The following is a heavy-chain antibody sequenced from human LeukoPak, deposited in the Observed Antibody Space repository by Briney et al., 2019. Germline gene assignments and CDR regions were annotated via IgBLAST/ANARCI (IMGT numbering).Heavy chain of an antibody. CDR1: GFTVSSNY. Sequence: PGGSLRLSCAASGFTVSSNYMSWVRQAPGKGLEWLSLIDNGGYTYYADAVKGRFTISRDKSKNTLYFQMNSLRAEDTAVYYCARVYYDISTAYYPTEYFLDYWGQGTLVTVSS. CDR3: ARVYYDISTAYYPTEYFLDY. V-gene: IGHV3-66*01. J-gene: IGHJ4*02. D-gene: IGHD3-9*01. CDR2: IDNGGYT.